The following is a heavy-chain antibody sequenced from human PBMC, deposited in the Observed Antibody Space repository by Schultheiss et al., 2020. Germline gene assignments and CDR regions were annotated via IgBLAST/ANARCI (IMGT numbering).Heavy chain of an antibody. CDR3: ARHHIVVVPAARSTGYYYYMDV. Sequence: SETLSLTCAVSGGPISSSNWWSWVRQPPGKGLEWIGEIYHSGSTNYNPSLKSRVTISVDKSKNQFSLKLSSVTAADTAVYYCARHHIVVVPAARSTGYYYYMDVWGKGTTVTVSS. CDR2: IYHSGST. J-gene: IGHJ6*03. D-gene: IGHD2-2*01. V-gene: IGHV4-4*02. CDR1: GGPISSSNW.